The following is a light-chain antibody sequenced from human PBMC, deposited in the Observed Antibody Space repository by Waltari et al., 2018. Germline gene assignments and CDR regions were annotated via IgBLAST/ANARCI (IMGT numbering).Light chain of an antibody. J-gene: IGKJ3*01. CDR2: AAS. V-gene: IGKV1-39*01. CDR3: QQSYSTPFT. CDR1: QSISSY. Sequence: DIQMTQSPSSLSASVGDRFTITCRESQSISSYLNWYQQKPGKAPKLLIYAASSLQSGVPSRFSGSGSGTDFTLTISSLQPEDFATYYCQQSYSTPFTFGPGTKVDIK.